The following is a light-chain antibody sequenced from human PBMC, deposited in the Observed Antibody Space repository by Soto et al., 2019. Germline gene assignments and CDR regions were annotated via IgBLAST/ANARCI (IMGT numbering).Light chain of an antibody. Sequence: QSALTPPACVSGSPGQSITVSCTGPSSDVGAYDYVSWYQPHPGKAPKLIIYEVTNRPSGVSNRFSGSKSGNTASLTISGLQAEDEADYYCNSYTRSTKYVFGVGTKVT. J-gene: IGLJ1*01. CDR1: SSDVGAYDY. CDR3: NSYTRSTKYV. V-gene: IGLV2-14*01. CDR2: EVT.